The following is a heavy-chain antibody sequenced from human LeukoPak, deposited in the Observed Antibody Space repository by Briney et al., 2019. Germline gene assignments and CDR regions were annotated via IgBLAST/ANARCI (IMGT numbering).Heavy chain of an antibody. J-gene: IGHJ4*02. Sequence: GGSLRLSCAAFGFTVSSNYMSWVRQAPGKGLEWVSVIYRGGGTYYADSVKGRFTISRDNSRDILYLQMNSLRADDTAVYYCARAGVGSLRAFDYWGQGTLVTVSS. CDR3: ARAGVGSLRAFDY. CDR1: GFTVSSNY. CDR2: IYRGGGT. V-gene: IGHV3-53*01. D-gene: IGHD1-26*01.